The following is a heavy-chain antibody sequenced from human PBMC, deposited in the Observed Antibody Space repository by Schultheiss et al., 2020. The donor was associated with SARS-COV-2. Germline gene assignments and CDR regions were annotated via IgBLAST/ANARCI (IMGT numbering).Heavy chain of an antibody. CDR1: GFTFSDYY. CDR3: AREGVVVVPAAARGGMDV. CDR2: ISSSGSTI. D-gene: IGHD2-2*01. V-gene: IGHV3-11*01. Sequence: GGSLRLSCAASGFTFSDYYMSWIRQAPGKGLEWVSYISSSGSTIYYADSVKGRFTIPRDNAKNSLYLQMDSLRAEDTALYHCAREGVVVVPAAARGGMDVWGQGTTVTVSS. J-gene: IGHJ6*02.